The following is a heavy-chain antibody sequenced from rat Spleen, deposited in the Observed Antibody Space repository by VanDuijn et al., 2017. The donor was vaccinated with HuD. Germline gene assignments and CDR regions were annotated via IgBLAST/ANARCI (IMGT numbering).Heavy chain of an antibody. D-gene: IGHD1-2*01. CDR2: ITSGDTNT. Sequence: EVQLVESGGGLVQPGRSLKLSCAASGFTFSSFAMAWVRQAPEKGLDWVATITSGDTNTYYTDSVKGRFTISRDNAKSTLYLQMDSLRSEDTATYYCAKVAALWPYYFDYWGQGVMVTVSS. V-gene: IGHV5-25*01. CDR1: GFTFSSFA. CDR3: AKVAALWPYYFDY. J-gene: IGHJ2*01.